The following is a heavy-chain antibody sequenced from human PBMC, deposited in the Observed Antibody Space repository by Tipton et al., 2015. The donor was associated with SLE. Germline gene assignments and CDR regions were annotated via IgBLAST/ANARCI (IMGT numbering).Heavy chain of an antibody. CDR1: GGSFSGYY. CDR3: ARGDCSSTCCYRLPVRRDAFDI. CDR2: INHSGST. Sequence: TLSLTCAVYGGSFSGYYWSWIRQPPGKGLEWIGEINHSGSTNYNPSLKSRVTISVDTSKNQFSLKLSSVTAADTAVYYCARGDCSSTCCYRLPVRRDAFDIWGQGTMVTVSS. V-gene: IGHV4-34*01. J-gene: IGHJ3*02. D-gene: IGHD2-2*01.